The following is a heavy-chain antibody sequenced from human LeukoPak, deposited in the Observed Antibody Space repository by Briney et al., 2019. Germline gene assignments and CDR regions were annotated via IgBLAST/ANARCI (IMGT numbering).Heavy chain of an antibody. Sequence: PAGSLTLSCAAYGFTSSSYSRNWDRQAPGKGLEWVSYISGSRGTKDYAYPVRGGITIARDNSKNSLYLRSNRPKAEDTAVYYCARRSEFGVLYYMDVWGKGTTVTVSS. J-gene: IGHJ6*03. CDR2: ISGSRGTK. CDR3: ARRSEFGVLYYMDV. D-gene: IGHD3-16*01. V-gene: IGHV3-48*01. CDR1: GFTSSSYS.